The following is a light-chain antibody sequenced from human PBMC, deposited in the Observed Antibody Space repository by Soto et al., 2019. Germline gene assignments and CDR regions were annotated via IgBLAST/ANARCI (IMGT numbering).Light chain of an antibody. Sequence: DIELTQSPPSLAASVGDRVTITCRASQNINIYLIWYQQKPGKAPQLLIYGASILQSGVPSRFSGSASGTDFTLTIGSLQPEDFATYYCQESYSVPGTFGQGTKVEI. V-gene: IGKV1-39*01. CDR3: QESYSVPGT. CDR1: QNINIY. CDR2: GAS. J-gene: IGKJ1*01.